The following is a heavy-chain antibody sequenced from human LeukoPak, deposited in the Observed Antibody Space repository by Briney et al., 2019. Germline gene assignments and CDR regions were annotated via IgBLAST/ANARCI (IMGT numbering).Heavy chain of an antibody. CDR1: GYSFTIYC. CDR2: IYPGDSDT. D-gene: IGHD3-10*01. Sequence: GESLQISCKGPGYSFTIYCIGWVRQMPGKGLEWMGIIYPGDSDTRYSPSFQGQVTISADKTISTAYLQWSSLKASDTATYYCARQGGSGSYYNYLIDYWGQGTLVTVSS. CDR3: ARQGGSGSYYNYLIDY. V-gene: IGHV5-51*01. J-gene: IGHJ4*02.